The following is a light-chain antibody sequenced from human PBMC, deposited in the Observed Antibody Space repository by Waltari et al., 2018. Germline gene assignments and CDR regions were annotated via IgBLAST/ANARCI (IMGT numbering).Light chain of an antibody. CDR2: GSS. CDR3: ATWDDSLNAWV. Sequence: QSVLTQPPSVSGAPGQRVTISCTGSGSNIGAGYDVHWYQQVPRAAPKLLIYGSSSRPLGVPDRLFGSTSGTSASLAITGLQAEDEADYHCATWDDSLNAWVFGGGTKLTVL. J-gene: IGLJ3*02. V-gene: IGLV1-40*01. CDR1: GSNIGAGYD.